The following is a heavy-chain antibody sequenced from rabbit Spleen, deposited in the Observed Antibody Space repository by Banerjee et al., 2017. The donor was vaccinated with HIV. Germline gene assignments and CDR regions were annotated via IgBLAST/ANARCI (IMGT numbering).Heavy chain of an antibody. CDR3: VRDLVTVMGWNFNL. D-gene: IGHD5-1*01. CDR2: INIVTGKD. CDR1: GFSFSSDYY. Sequence: QSLEESGGDLVKHGASLTLPCTASGFSFSSDYYICWVRQAPGKGLEWIACINIVTGKDVYATWAKGRFIMSRTSSTTVTLQMTRLTAADTATYSCVRDLVTVMGWNFNLWGPGTLVTVS. V-gene: IGHV1S40*01. J-gene: IGHJ4*01.